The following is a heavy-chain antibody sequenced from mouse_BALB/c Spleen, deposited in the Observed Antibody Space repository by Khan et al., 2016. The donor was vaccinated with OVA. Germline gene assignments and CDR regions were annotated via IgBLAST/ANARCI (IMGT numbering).Heavy chain of an antibody. V-gene: IGHV2-2*02. CDR1: GFSLTTYG. CDR3: ARNGYDDGFDY. J-gene: IGHJ2*01. Sequence: QVQLKESGPGLVQPSQSLSITCTVSGFSLTTYGVHWVRQSPGKGLEWLRVIWSGGTTDYNAAFISRLSISKDNSKSQVFFKMNSLQANDTAIYYCARNGYDDGFDYWGQGTTLTVSS. D-gene: IGHD2-14*01. CDR2: IWSGGTT.